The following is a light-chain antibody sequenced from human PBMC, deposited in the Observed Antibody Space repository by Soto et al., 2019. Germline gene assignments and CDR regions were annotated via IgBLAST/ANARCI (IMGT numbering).Light chain of an antibody. Sequence: DIQMTQSPSSLSASVGDRVTITCRASQSISSYLNWYQQKPGKAPKLLIYAASSLQSGVPSRFSGSGSGTDFTLTISILQPEDFATYYCQQSYSTPPLTCGGGTKVEIK. V-gene: IGKV1-39*01. CDR1: QSISSY. J-gene: IGKJ4*01. CDR3: QQSYSTPPLT. CDR2: AAS.